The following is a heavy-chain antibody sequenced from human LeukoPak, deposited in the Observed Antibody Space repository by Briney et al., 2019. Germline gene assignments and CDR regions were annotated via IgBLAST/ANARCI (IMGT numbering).Heavy chain of an antibody. J-gene: IGHJ6*03. CDR1: GGSISSYY. CDR3: AIPMAGYYYYMDV. D-gene: IGHD6-19*01. Sequence: PSETLSLTCTVSGGSISSYYWSWIRQPPGKGLEWIGYIYYSGSTNYNPSLKSRVTISVDTSKNQFSLKLSSVTAADTAVYYCAIPMAGYYYYMDVWGKGTTVTISS. CDR2: IYYSGST. V-gene: IGHV4-59*01.